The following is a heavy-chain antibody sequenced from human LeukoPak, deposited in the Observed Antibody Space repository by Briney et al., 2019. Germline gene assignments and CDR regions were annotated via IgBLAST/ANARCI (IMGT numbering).Heavy chain of an antibody. CDR2: INYSGST. CDR3: ARDEARSSSWYRWCDP. J-gene: IGHJ5*02. V-gene: IGHV4-59*12. Sequence: SETLSLTCTVSGGSISSYYWSWIRQPPGEGLEWIGYINYSGSTNYNPSLKSRVTLSVDTSKNQFSLKLSSVAAADTAVYYCARDEARSSSWYRWCDPWGQGTLVTVSS. CDR1: GGSISSYY. D-gene: IGHD6-13*01.